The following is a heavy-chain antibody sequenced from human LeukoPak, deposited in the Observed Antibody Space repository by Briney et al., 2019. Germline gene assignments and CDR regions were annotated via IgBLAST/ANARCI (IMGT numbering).Heavy chain of an antibody. J-gene: IGHJ4*02. CDR3: ARYIEAAGLFLDY. CDR1: GFTVSSYW. V-gene: IGHV3-7*01. CDR2: MKYVGSEN. D-gene: IGHD6-13*01. Sequence: GGSLRLSCAASGFTVSSYWMSWVRQAPGKGLEWVANMKYVGSENYYVDSVKDRFTISRYNAKNSLYLEMKSLRAEVTAVYYCARYIEAAGLFLDYWGQGTLVTVSS.